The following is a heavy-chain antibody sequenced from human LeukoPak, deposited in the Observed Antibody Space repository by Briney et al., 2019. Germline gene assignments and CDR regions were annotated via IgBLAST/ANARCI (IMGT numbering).Heavy chain of an antibody. CDR1: GFTFSSYN. D-gene: IGHD5-18*01. CDR3: AKDQPDTALDY. Sequence: GGSLRLSCAASGFTFSSYNMNWVRQAPGKGLEWVSYISSSSSTIYYADSVKGRFTISRDNSKNTLYLQMNSLRAEDTAVYYCAKDQPDTALDYWGQGTLVTVSS. CDR2: ISSSSSTI. V-gene: IGHV3-48*01. J-gene: IGHJ4*02.